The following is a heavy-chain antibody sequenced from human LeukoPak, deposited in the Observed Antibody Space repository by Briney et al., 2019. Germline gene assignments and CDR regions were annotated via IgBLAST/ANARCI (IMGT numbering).Heavy chain of an antibody. J-gene: IGHJ4*02. D-gene: IGHD5-12*01. CDR3: ARDGGGYDLVGGWY. CDR2: ISSSGSTI. Sequence: SGGSLRLSCAASGFTFSSYEMNWVRQAPGKGLEWVSYISSSGSTIYYADSVKGRFTISRDNAKNSLYLQMNSLRAEDAAVYYCARDGGGYDLVGGWYWGQGTLVTVSS. CDR1: GFTFSSYE. V-gene: IGHV3-48*03.